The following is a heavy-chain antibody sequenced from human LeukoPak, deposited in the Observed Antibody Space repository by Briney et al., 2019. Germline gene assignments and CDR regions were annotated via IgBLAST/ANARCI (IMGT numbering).Heavy chain of an antibody. CDR2: ISGSGGST. CDR3: AKDRGYGDYGPRFDP. D-gene: IGHD4-17*01. CDR1: GFTFSSYW. Sequence: GGSLRLSCAASGFTFSSYWMSWVRQAPGKGLEWVSAISGSGGSTYYADSVKGRFTISRDNSKNTLYLQMNSLRAEDTAVYYCAKDRGYGDYGPRFDPWGQGTLVAVSS. J-gene: IGHJ5*02. V-gene: IGHV3-23*01.